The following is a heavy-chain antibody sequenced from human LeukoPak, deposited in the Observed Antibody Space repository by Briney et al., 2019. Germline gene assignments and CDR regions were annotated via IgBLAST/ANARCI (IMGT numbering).Heavy chain of an antibody. Sequence: ASVKVSCKASGYTFTSYYMHWVRQAPGQGLEWMGIINPSGGSTSYAQKFQGRVTMTRNTSISTAYMELSSLRSEDTAVYYCARGGRLYYDFWSGFYFDYWGQGTLVTVSS. CDR3: ARGGRLYYDFWSGFYFDY. J-gene: IGHJ4*02. V-gene: IGHV1-46*01. CDR2: INPSGGST. D-gene: IGHD3-3*01. CDR1: GYTFTSYY.